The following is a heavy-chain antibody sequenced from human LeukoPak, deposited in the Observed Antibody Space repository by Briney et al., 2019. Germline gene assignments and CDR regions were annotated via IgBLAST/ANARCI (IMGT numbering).Heavy chain of an antibody. CDR2: IRYDGSNK. D-gene: IGHD3-16*02. V-gene: IGHV3-30*02. J-gene: IGHJ4*02. CDR3: ANLWMMITFGGVIDNISDY. Sequence: PGGSLRLSCAASGFTFSSYGMHWVRQAPGKGLEWVAFIRYDGSNKYYADSVKGRFTISRDNSKNTLYLQMNSLRAEDTAVYYCANLWMMITFGGVIDNISDYWGQGTLVTVSS. CDR1: GFTFSSYG.